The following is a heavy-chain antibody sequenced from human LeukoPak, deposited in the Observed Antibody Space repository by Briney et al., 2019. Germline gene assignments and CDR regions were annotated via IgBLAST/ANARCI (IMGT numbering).Heavy chain of an antibody. J-gene: IGHJ5*02. CDR1: GFTFSSSS. CDR2: ISGSGSST. D-gene: IGHD6-13*01. CDR3: AKGDRAAGGPYLFNWFDP. Sequence: GGSLRLSCAASGFTFSSSSMSWVRQAPGKGLEWVSSISGSGSSTYYRDSVKGRLTISRDNSKKTMYLQMNSLRADDTAVYYCAKGDRAAGGPYLFNWFDPWGQGTLVTVSS. V-gene: IGHV3-23*01.